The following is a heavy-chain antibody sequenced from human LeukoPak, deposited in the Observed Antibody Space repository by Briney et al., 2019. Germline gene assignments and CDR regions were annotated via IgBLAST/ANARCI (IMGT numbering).Heavy chain of an antibody. CDR3: ARGPYAFDI. V-gene: IGHV4-59*08. Sequence: SETLSLTCTVSGGSISSYYWSWIRQPPGKGLEWIGHIYYSGSTNYNPSLKSRATISVDTSKNQFSLRLSSVTAADTAVYYCARGPYAFDIWGQGTMVTVFS. J-gene: IGHJ3*02. CDR1: GGSISSYY. CDR2: IYYSGST.